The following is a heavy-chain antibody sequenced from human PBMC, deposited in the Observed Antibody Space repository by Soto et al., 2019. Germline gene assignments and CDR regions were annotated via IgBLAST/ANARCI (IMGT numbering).Heavy chain of an antibody. CDR1: GFTFSSYW. D-gene: IGHD7-27*01. J-gene: IGHJ3*02. Sequence: GGSLRLSCAASGFTFSSYWMHWVRQAPGKGLVWVSRINSNGSSTSYADSVKGRFTISRDNAKNTLYLQMNSLRAEESAVYYCARLLTGDAFDIWGQGTMVTVSS. CDR2: INSNGSST. V-gene: IGHV3-74*01. CDR3: ARLLTGDAFDI.